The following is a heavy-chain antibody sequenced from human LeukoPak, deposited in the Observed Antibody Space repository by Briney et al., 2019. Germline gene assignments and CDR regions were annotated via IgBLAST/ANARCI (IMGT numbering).Heavy chain of an antibody. CDR1: GFTFSSYG. Sequence: GRSLRPSCAASGFTFSSYGMHWVRQAPGKGLEWVAVISYDGSNKYYADSVKGRFTISRDNSKNTLYLQMNSLRAEDTAVYYCAKPLYDSSGYDAFDIWGQGTMVTVSS. CDR2: ISYDGSNK. CDR3: AKPLYDSSGYDAFDI. J-gene: IGHJ3*02. D-gene: IGHD3-22*01. V-gene: IGHV3-30*18.